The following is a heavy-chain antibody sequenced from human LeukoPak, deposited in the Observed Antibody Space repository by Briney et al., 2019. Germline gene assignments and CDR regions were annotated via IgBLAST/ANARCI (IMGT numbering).Heavy chain of an antibody. CDR3: AKVYDSSGYETSLFDY. Sequence: PGGSLRLSCAASGFTFSYYGMNWVRQAPGKGLEWVSSITTGSSNIYYADSVKGRFTISGDNAKKSLYLQLNSLRAEDTAVYYCAKVYDSSGYETSLFDYWGQGTLVTVSS. J-gene: IGHJ4*02. V-gene: IGHV3-21*04. CDR2: ITTGSSNI. CDR1: GFTFSYYG. D-gene: IGHD3-22*01.